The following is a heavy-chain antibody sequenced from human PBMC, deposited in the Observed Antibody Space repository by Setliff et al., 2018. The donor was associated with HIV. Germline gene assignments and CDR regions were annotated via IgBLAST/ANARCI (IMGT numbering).Heavy chain of an antibody. V-gene: IGHV1-69*13. CDR3: ARPWGGLVQTANYFDS. CDR1: GGSVTTYS. Sequence: ASVKVSCKASGGSVTTYSITWVRQAPGQGLEWMGGIIPIFGTTKYAQKFQGRVTISADESTRTANMELSSLTVEDTAVYFCARPWGGLVQTANYFDSWGQGTLVTVSS. J-gene: IGHJ4*02. CDR2: IIPIFGTT. D-gene: IGHD3-3*01.